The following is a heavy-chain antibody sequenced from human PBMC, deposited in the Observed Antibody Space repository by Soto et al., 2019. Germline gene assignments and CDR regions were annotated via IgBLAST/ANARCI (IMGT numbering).Heavy chain of an antibody. Sequence: GGSLRLSCAASGFTFSSYWMHWVRQAPGKGLVWVAHIDTDGSSTSYADSVKGRFTISRDNSKNTVYLQMDSLRVEDTAVYYCAKDTYYYDRSGYYTFDYWGQGTLVTVSS. CDR1: GFTFSSYW. V-gene: IGHV3-74*01. CDR3: AKDTYYYDRSGYYTFDY. D-gene: IGHD3-22*01. J-gene: IGHJ4*02. CDR2: IDTDGSST.